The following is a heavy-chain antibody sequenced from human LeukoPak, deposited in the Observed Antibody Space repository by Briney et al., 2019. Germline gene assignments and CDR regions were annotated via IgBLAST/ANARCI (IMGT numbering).Heavy chain of an antibody. Sequence: GGSLRLSCAASGFTFSNAWMSWVRQAPGKGLEWVGRIKSKTDGGTTDYAAPVKGRFTISRDDSKNTLYLQMNSLKTEDTAVYYCTTDYYGSGSYLIWGQGTLVTVSS. CDR3: TTDYYGSGSYLI. J-gene: IGHJ4*02. CDR2: IKSKTDGGTT. CDR1: GFTFSNAW. V-gene: IGHV3-15*01. D-gene: IGHD3-10*01.